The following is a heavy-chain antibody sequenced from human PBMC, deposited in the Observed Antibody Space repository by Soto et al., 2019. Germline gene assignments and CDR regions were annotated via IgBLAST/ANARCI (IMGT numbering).Heavy chain of an antibody. CDR3: ARGGGPKQHLAY. V-gene: IGHV4-59*08. Sequence: SETLSLTCTVSGGSISSYYGSWIRQPPGKGLEWIGYIYYSGSTNYNPSLQSRVTISVDTSKNQFSLKLTSVTAADTAVYYCARGGGPKQHLAYWGQGALVTVSS. CDR2: IYYSGST. J-gene: IGHJ4*02. CDR1: GGSISSYY. D-gene: IGHD2-15*01.